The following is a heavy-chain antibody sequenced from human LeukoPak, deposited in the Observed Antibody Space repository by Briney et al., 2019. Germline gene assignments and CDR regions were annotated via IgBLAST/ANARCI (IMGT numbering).Heavy chain of an antibody. CDR2: ISGTVDSS. D-gene: IGHD3-10*01. CDR1: GFTFSSFA. V-gene: IGHV3-23*01. J-gene: IGHJ4*02. Sequence: GGSLRLSCAASGFTFSSFAMSWVRQAPGRGLEWVSVISGTVDSSYCADSVNGRFTISRDNSKNTLYLQMNSLRAEDTAVYYCAKARGTYYYDSGSSTFDYWGQGTLVTVSS. CDR3: AKARGTYYYDSGSSTFDY.